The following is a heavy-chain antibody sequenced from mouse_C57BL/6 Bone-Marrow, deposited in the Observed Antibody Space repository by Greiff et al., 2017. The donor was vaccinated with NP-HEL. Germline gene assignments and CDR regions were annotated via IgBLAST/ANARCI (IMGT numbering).Heavy chain of an antibody. CDR3: ARIPTVVDYYAMDY. CDR2: IWWDDDK. D-gene: IGHD1-1*01. CDR1: GFSLSTFGMG. V-gene: IGHV8-8*01. Sequence: QVTLKECGPGILQPSQTLSLTCSFSGFSLSTFGMGVGWIRQPSGKGLEWLAHIWWDDDKYYNPALKSRLTISKDTSKNQVFLKIANVDTADTATYYCARIPTVVDYYAMDYWGQGTSVTVSS. J-gene: IGHJ4*01.